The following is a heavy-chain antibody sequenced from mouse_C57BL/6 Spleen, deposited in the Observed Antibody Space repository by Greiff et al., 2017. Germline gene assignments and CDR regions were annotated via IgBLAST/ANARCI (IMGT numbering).Heavy chain of an antibody. CDR1: GYTFTSYW. D-gene: IGHD1-1*01. CDR3: ARYHYGSTFAY. J-gene: IGHJ3*01. Sequence: QVQLQQPGAELVKPGASVKLSCKASGYTFTSYWMHWVKQRPGQGLEWIGMIHPNSGSTNYNEKFKSKATLTVDKSSSTAYMQLSSLTSEDSAVXYCARYHYGSTFAYWGQGTLVTVSA. V-gene: IGHV1-64*01. CDR2: IHPNSGST.